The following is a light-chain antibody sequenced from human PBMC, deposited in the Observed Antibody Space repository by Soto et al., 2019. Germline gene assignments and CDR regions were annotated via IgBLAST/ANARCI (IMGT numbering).Light chain of an antibody. CDR1: QGTSSY. V-gene: IGKV1-8*01. CDR3: QQYYSYPRT. J-gene: IGKJ1*01. CDR2: AAS. Sequence: IDMTQSPSSVSSSGGDIVTITCRASQGTSSYLAWYQQKPGKAPKLLIYAASTLQSGVPSRFSGSGSGTDFTLTISCLQSEDFATYYCQQYYSYPRTFGQGTKVDIK.